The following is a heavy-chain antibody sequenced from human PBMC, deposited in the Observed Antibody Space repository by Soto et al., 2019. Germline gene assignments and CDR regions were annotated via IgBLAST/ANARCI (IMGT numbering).Heavy chain of an antibody. CDR1: GGSFSSYA. CDR3: ARLALSAANSSYYYYYYGMDV. J-gene: IGHJ6*02. Sequence: ASVKVSCKASGGSFSSYAISWVRQAPGQGLEWMGGIIPIFGTANYAQKFQGRVTITADESTSTAYMELSSLRSEDTAVYYCARLALSAANSSYYYYYYGMDVWGQGTTVTSP. D-gene: IGHD2-2*01. V-gene: IGHV1-69*13. CDR2: IIPIFGTA.